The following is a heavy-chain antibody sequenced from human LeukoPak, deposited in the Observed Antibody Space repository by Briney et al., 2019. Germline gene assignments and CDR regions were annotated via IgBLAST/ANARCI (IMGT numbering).Heavy chain of an antibody. CDR1: GVTFSSYA. V-gene: IGHV3-23*01. CDR3: AKGEKDYDVLTGYIY. D-gene: IGHD3-9*01. CDR2: NSGGGGST. Sequence: GGSLRLSCAASGVTFSSYAMSWVRQAPGKGLEWVSGNSGGGGSTYYADSVKGRFTISRDNSKNTLYLQMNSLRAEDTAVYYCAKGEKDYDVLTGYIYWGKGNLVTVSS. J-gene: IGHJ4*02.